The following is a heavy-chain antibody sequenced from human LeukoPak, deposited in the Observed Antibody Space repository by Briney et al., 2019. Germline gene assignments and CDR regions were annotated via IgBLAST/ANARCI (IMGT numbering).Heavy chain of an antibody. CDR1: GFTFSSYA. Sequence: GGSLRLSCAASGFTFSSYAMHWVRQAPGKGLEWVAVISYDGSNKYYADSVKGRFTISRDNSKNTLYLQMNSLRAEDTAVYYCARDGGLIDILTGYTGDYYGMDVWGQGTTVTVSS. D-gene: IGHD3-9*01. J-gene: IGHJ6*02. CDR2: ISYDGSNK. CDR3: ARDGGLIDILTGYTGDYYGMDV. V-gene: IGHV3-30*04.